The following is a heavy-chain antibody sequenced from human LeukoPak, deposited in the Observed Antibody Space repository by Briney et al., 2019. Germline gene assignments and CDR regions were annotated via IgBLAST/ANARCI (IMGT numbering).Heavy chain of an antibody. CDR2: IRSDGSNK. CDR3: AKDYDNGWYLDY. CDR1: GFTFRNYG. J-gene: IGHJ4*02. D-gene: IGHD6-19*01. V-gene: IGHV3-30*02. Sequence: GGSLRLSCAASGFTFRNYGMHWVRQAPGKGLEWVALIRSDGSNKYYADSVKGRFTISRDNSNNTLYLQMNSLRVEDTAVYFCAKDYDNGWYLDYWGQGTLVTVSS.